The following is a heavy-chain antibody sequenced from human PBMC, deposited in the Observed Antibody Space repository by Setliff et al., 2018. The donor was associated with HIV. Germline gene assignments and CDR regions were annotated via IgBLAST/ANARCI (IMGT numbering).Heavy chain of an antibody. CDR1: GYTFTTYG. J-gene: IGHJ4*02. V-gene: IGHV1-18*01. CDR3: ARDRPGDGGNYQIDY. CDR2: ISTYNGNT. Sequence: ASVKVSCKASGYTFTTYGITWVRQAPGQGLEWMGWISTYNGNTNYAQKFQGRVTMTTVTSTSTAYMELRSLRSDDTAVYYCARDRPGDGGNYQIDYWGQGTLVTVSS. D-gene: IGHD4-4*01.